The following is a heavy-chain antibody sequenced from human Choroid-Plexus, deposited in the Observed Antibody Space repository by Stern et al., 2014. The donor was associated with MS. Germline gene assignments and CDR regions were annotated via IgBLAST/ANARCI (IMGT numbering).Heavy chain of an antibody. V-gene: IGHV3-30*18. CDR1: GFTFSNFG. Sequence: VQLVESGGGVAQPGRPLILSCAASGFTFSNFGMHWVRQAPGKGLEWVALISYDGSDKYYADSVKGRFTIFRDNSKKPLYMHMNSLRAEDTAVYYCAKDRQWSTYFFDYWGQGSLVTVSS. J-gene: IGHJ4*02. CDR2: ISYDGSDK. D-gene: IGHD2-15*01. CDR3: AKDRQWSTYFFDY.